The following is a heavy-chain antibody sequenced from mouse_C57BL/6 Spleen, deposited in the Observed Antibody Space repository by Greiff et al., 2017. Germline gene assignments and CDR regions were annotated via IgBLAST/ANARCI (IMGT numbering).Heavy chain of an antibody. V-gene: IGHV1-50*01. CDR3: ARGGPYSNFDY. Sequence: QVQLQQPGAELVKPGASVKLSCKASGYTFTSYWMQWVKQRPGQGLEWIGEIDPSDSYTNYNQKFKGKATLTVDTSSSTAYMQLSSLTSEDSAVYYCARGGPYSNFDYWGQGTTLTVSS. CDR2: IDPSDSYT. CDR1: GYTFTSYW. J-gene: IGHJ2*01. D-gene: IGHD2-5*01.